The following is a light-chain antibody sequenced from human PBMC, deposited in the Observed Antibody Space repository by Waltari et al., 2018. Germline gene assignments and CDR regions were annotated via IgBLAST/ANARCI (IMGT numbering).Light chain of an antibody. CDR2: NTD. CDR3: QNYVRLPAT. V-gene: IGKV3-20*01. CDR1: QSVARA. J-gene: IGKJ1*01. Sequence: DIVLTQSPGTLSLSPGERATLSCRASQSVARALAWYQQKPGQPPRLLIYNTDTRATGVPDRFSGGGSGTDFSLTISRLEPEDFAVYYCQNYVRLPATFGQGTKVEIK.